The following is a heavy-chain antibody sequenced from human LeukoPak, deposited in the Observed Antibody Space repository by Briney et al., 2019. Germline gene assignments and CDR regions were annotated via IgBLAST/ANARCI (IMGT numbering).Heavy chain of an antibody. CDR1: GFPFTLYN. D-gene: IGHD2-2*01. Sequence: GGSLRLSCEVSGFPFTLYNMNWVRQAPGKGLEWLSYISSSTNTIYYADSVKGRFTISRDNAKNSLYLQMNGLGAEDTAVYYCARNMEYCSSTSCPADYWGQGTLVTVSS. V-gene: IGHV3-48*04. CDR2: ISSSTNTI. CDR3: ARNMEYCSSTSCPADY. J-gene: IGHJ4*02.